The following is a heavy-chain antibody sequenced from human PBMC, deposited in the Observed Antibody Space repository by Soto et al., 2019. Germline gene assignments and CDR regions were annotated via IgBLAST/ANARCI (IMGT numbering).Heavy chain of an antibody. J-gene: IGHJ6*02. CDR2: ISPYTGNT. CDR1: GYIFVSDS. Sequence: QVQLVQSGDEVKKPGASVKVSWMASGYIFVSDSIAWVRQAPGQGLEWMGWISPYTGNTHSASKVQGRLTMTTDTSTSTAYMDLGSLTSDDSAVYYCVMVDNYVTPTPQDVWGQGTTVTVSS. V-gene: IGHV1-18*01. CDR3: VMVDNYVTPTPQDV. D-gene: IGHD3-16*01.